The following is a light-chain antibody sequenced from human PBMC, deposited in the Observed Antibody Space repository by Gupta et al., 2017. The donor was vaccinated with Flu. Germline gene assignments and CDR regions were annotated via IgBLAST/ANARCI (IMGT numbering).Light chain of an antibody. Sequence: DIQMTQSPSSVSASVGDRVTITCRASQDISNWLAWYQQKPGKAPKLLIYAASSLQSGVPSRFSGSGSGTDFTLTISNLLPEDFATYYCQQAYSFPFTFGHGTKVDIK. V-gene: IGKV1-12*01. CDR2: AAS. CDR1: QDISNW. J-gene: IGKJ3*01. CDR3: QQAYSFPFT.